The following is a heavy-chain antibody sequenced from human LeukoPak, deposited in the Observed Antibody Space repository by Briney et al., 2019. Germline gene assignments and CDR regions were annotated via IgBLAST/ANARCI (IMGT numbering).Heavy chain of an antibody. CDR1: GYSFTSYW. Sequence: EESLKISCKGSGYSFTSYWISWGRQMPGKGLKGMRIIYPCDSDTRYSPSLQGQVTIPADKSISTTYLQWSSLKAPDTAMYYCASFLAGAGSWGAFDIWGQGTMVTVSS. V-gene: IGHV5-51*01. CDR3: ASFLAGAGSWGAFDI. CDR2: IYPCDSDT. D-gene: IGHD6-13*01. J-gene: IGHJ3*02.